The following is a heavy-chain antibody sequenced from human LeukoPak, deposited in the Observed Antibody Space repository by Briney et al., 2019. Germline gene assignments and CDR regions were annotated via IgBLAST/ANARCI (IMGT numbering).Heavy chain of an antibody. V-gene: IGHV3-30*02. D-gene: IGHD3-10*01. CDR3: ANGVYYYMDV. CDR1: GFTFSGYG. J-gene: IGHJ6*03. Sequence: GGSLRLSCAASGFTFSGYGMHWVRQAPGKGLEWVAFIRYDGSNKYYADSVRGRFTISRDNSKNTLYLQMNSLRAEDTAVYYCANGVYYYMDVWGRGTTVTISS. CDR2: IRYDGSNK.